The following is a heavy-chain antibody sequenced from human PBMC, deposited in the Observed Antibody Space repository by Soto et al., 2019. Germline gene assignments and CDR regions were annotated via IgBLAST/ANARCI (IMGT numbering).Heavy chain of an antibody. CDR3: AKGPTGRYYDSSGGIFDY. V-gene: IGHV3-30*18. Sequence: QVQLVQSGAEVKKPGSSVKVSCKASGGTFSSYGMHWVRQAPGKGLEWVAVISYDGSNKYYADSVKGRFTISRDNSKNTLYLQMNSLRAEDTAVYYCAKGPTGRYYDSSGGIFDYWGQGTLVTVSS. D-gene: IGHD3-22*01. CDR2: ISYDGSNK. J-gene: IGHJ4*02. CDR1: GGTFSSYG.